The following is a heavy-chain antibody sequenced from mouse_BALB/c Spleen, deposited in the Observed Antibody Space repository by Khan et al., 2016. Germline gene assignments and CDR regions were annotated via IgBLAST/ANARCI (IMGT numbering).Heavy chain of an antibody. CDR1: GYTFTSYW. Sequence: QVQLQQPGAKLVKAGASVKMSCKASGYTFTSYWMHWVKQRLGQGLEWFAETNPTNGRTYYNEKFKSKATLTVDKSSSTAYMLLSGPTFEDSAVYYCARIKKIVATYFDYWGQGTTLTVSS. CDR2: TNPTNGRT. V-gene: IGHV1S81*02. CDR3: ARIKKIVATYFDY. D-gene: IGHD1-1*01. J-gene: IGHJ2*01.